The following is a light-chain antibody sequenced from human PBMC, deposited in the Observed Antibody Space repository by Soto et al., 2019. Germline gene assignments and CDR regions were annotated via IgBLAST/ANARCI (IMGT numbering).Light chain of an antibody. CDR1: QSVSSTY. V-gene: IGKV3D-20*02. J-gene: IGKJ4*01. CDR3: QQRDNWPLT. Sequence: EIVLTQSPGTLSLSPGERATLSCSASQSVSSTYLAWYQQKPGQAPRLLIYGASNRPTGIPARFSGSGSGTDFTLTISSLEPEDFAVYYCQQRDNWPLTFGGGTKVDIK. CDR2: GAS.